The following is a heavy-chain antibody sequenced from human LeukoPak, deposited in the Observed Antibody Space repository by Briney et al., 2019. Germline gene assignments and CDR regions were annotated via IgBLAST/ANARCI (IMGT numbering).Heavy chain of an antibody. J-gene: IGHJ4*02. Sequence: GGSLRLSCAASGFTFSCYDMHWVRQAPGKGLEWVAVMWSDGSNKYHADSVKGRFTISRDNSKNTLYLQMNSLRAEDTAVYYCARNSALDYWGQGTLVTVSS. CDR3: ARNSALDY. CDR1: GFTFSCYD. CDR2: MWSDGSNK. V-gene: IGHV3-33*01. D-gene: IGHD2/OR15-2a*01.